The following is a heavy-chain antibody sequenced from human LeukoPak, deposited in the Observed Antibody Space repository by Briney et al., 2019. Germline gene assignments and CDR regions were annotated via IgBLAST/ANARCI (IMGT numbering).Heavy chain of an antibody. CDR2: INPSGGDT. CDR3: ARGTYCGGDCYQFDY. D-gene: IGHD2-21*02. V-gene: IGHV1-46*01. J-gene: IGHJ4*02. Sequence: ASVKVSCKASGYTFTSYYMHWVRQAPGQGLEWMGIINPSGGDTRYAQKFQGRVTMTRDTSTSTVYMELSSLRSEDMAVYYCARGTYCGGDCYQFDYWGQGTLVTVSS. CDR1: GYTFTSYY.